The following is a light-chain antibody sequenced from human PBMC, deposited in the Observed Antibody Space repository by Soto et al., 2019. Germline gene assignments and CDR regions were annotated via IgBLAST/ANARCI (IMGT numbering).Light chain of an antibody. CDR3: QQYGSSPIT. J-gene: IGKJ5*01. Sequence: EIVLTQSPGTLSLSPGERATLSCRASQSVSSSYLAWYQQKPGQAPRLLIYGASSRATGIPDRFSGSGSGTDFTQTISRLETDDFAVYYCQQYGSSPITFGQGTRLEIK. CDR1: QSVSSSY. V-gene: IGKV3-20*01. CDR2: GAS.